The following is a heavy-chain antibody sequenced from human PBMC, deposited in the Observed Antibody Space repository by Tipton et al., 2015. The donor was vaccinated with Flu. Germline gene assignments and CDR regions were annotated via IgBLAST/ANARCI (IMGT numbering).Heavy chain of an antibody. CDR3: ARGLVEMATSSYYYYGMDV. CDR1: GSYV. J-gene: IGHJ6*02. CDR2: ISQDGNSR. Sequence: SLRLSCPTSGSYVMHWVRQAPGKGLEWVAAISQDGNSRYYGDSVKGRFTISRDNSKDMVHLQMGSLRAEDMAVYYCARGLVEMATSSYYYYGMDVWGQGTTVTVSS. V-gene: IGHV3-30-3*01. D-gene: IGHD5-24*01.